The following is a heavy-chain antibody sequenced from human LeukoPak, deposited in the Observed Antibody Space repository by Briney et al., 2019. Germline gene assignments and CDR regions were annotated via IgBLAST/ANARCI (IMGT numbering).Heavy chain of an antibody. V-gene: IGHV5-51*01. Sequence: GGALEISWKGSGYLFTSYWIGGVRQMPGKGLEGMGIIYPGASDTRYSPSFQAQVTISADKSISTAYPQWSSLKASDTAMYYCARQTAMGRDFDYWGQGTLVTVSS. J-gene: IGHJ4*02. CDR3: ARQTAMGRDFDY. D-gene: IGHD5-18*01. CDR1: GYLFTSYW. CDR2: IYPGASDT.